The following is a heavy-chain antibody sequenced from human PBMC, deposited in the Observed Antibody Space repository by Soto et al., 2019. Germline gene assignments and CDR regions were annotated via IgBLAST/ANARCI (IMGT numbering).Heavy chain of an antibody. V-gene: IGHV3-48*01. CDR3: ARYYDSRGPDL. CDR2: IPTTSTPI. CDR1: GFTFSTYN. Sequence: EFQLVESGGGLVQPGGSLRLSCAASGFTFSTYNMVWVRQPPGKGLEWLSYIPTTSTPIYYADSVKGRFTISRDNAKNSLYLQMNSRRAEDRPVYSCARYYDSRGPDLWGRGPRVTVSS. D-gene: IGHD3-22*01. J-gene: IGHJ2*01.